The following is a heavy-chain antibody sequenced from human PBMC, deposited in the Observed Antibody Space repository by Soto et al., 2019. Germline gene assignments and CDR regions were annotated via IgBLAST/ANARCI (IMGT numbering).Heavy chain of an antibody. D-gene: IGHD2-21*01. V-gene: IGHV3-23*01. CDR3: AKDAVYNDGLWLVSD. Sequence: DVQLLESGGGLVQPGGSLRLSCVVSGFSFNYAIIWVRQAPGKGQEWVSCITGGGSTEYAASVKGRFTISRDNSKNTVYLQMNSLRAEDTAMYYCAKDAVYNDGLWLVSDWGQGTLVTVS. CDR1: GFSFNYA. CDR2: ITGGGST. J-gene: IGHJ4*02.